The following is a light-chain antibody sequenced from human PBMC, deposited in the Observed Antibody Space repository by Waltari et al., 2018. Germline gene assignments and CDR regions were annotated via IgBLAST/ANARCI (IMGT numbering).Light chain of an antibody. V-gene: IGKV3-11*01. Sequence: EIVLTQSPATLSLSPGDTATLSCRASQSVTTYLAWYQQKPGQAPRLLIYAASNRATGIPARFSASGSGTDFTLTISSLEPEDFAVYYCQQRSNWPITFGQGTRLEIK. CDR3: QQRSNWPIT. J-gene: IGKJ5*01. CDR2: AAS. CDR1: QSVTTY.